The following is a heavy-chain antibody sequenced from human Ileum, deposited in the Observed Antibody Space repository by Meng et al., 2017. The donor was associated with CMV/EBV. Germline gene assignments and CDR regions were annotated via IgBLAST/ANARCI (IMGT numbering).Heavy chain of an antibody. CDR3: ARGRPNWNFDY. D-gene: IGHD1-1*01. J-gene: IGHJ4*02. V-gene: IGHV3-53*01. CDR1: GFTVSSNY. Sequence: SCAASGFTVSSNYMSWVRQAPGTGLECVSVIYSGGTSYYADSVRGRFTISRDNSKNTLYLQMNSLRAEDTAVYYCARGRPNWNFDYWGQGTLVTVSS. CDR2: IYSGGTS.